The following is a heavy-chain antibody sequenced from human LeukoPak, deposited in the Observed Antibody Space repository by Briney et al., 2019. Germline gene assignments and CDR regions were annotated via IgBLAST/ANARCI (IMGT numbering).Heavy chain of an antibody. CDR1: GFTFSSYA. J-gene: IGHJ3*02. D-gene: IGHD1-26*01. Sequence: GGSLRLSCAASGFTFSSYAMSWVRQAPGKGLEWVSTISYSGGSTYYADSVKGRFAISRDSSKNTLYLQMNGLRGEDTAVYYCAKDDGGSPPDAFDIWGQGTLVTVSS. V-gene: IGHV3-23*01. CDR2: ISYSGGST. CDR3: AKDDGGSPPDAFDI.